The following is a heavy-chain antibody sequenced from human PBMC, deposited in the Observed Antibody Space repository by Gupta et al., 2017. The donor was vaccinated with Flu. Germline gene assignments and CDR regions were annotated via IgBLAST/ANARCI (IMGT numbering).Heavy chain of an antibody. CDR1: GFSFCSYV. V-gene: IGHV3-23*01. J-gene: IGHJ3*02. D-gene: IGHD4-17*01. CDR2: ISGSGGST. CDR3: AKDLLRTTSNAFDI. Sequence: EVQLLASGGGLVQPGGSLIRSCAACGFSFCSYVMSWVRQAPGKGLEWVSAISGSGGSTYYADSVKGRFTISRDNSKNTLYLQMNSLRAEDTAVYYCAKDLLRTTSNAFDIWGQGTMVTVSS.